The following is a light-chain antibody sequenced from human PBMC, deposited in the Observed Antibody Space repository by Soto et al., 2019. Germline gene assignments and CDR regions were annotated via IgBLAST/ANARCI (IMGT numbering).Light chain of an antibody. J-gene: IGLJ3*02. CDR3: SSYTRSSTWV. CDR2: DVS. V-gene: IGLV2-14*01. CDR1: SSDVGGYNY. Sequence: QSALTQPASVSGSPGQSITLSCTGTSSDVGGYNYVSWYQQHPGKAPKLMIYDVSNRPSGVSNRFSGPKSGNTASLTISGLQAEDEADYNCSSYTRSSTWVFGGGTKLTVL.